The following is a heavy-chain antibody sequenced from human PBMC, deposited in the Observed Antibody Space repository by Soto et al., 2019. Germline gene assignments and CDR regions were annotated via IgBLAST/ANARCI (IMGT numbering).Heavy chain of an antibody. CDR1: GFTFSAYW. CDR2: IRYDGDGA. D-gene: IGHD1-26*01. J-gene: IGHJ6*02. CDR3: TRVGATGMDV. Sequence: EVQLVESGGGLVQPGGSLRLACAAYGFTFSAYWMHWVRQAPGKGLVWVSRIRYDGDGANYADSVQGRFSLSRDNARKTMYLQINNLRPDDTAVYYCTRVGATGMDVWGQWTTVTVSS. V-gene: IGHV3-74*01.